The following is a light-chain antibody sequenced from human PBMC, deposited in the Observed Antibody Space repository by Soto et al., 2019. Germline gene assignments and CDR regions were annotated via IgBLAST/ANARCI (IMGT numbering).Light chain of an antibody. CDR2: KLS. V-gene: IGKV2-30*01. J-gene: IGKJ1*01. CDR3: MQGAHYLRT. Sequence: DVVVTQSPLSLPVTLGQTASISCRSSQSLVYSDGDTYFNWFHQRPGQSPRRLIYKLSNRDSGVPDRFRGSESGTDFTLKISRVEAEYVGIYYCMQGAHYLRTCGQGTKVEIK. CDR1: QSLVYSDGDTY.